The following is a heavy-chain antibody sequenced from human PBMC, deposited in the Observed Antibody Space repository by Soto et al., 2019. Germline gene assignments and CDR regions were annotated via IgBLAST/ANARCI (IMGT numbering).Heavy chain of an antibody. CDR1: GGTFSSYA. J-gene: IGHJ6*02. Sequence: GASVKVSCKASGGTFSSYAISWVRQAPGQGLEWMGGIIPIFGTANYAQKFQGRVTITADESTSTAYMELSSLRSEDTAVYYGAGGGRGACMDVWGQGTTVTVSS. CDR2: IIPIFGTA. V-gene: IGHV1-69*13. D-gene: IGHD1-26*01. CDR3: AGGGRGACMDV.